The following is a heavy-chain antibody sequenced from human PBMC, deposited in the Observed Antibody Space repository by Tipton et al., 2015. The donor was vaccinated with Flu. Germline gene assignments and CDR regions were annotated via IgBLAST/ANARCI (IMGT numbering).Heavy chain of an antibody. CDR3: ARESSAPYGSGTYYTLYYDFAMDV. V-gene: IGHV3-53*05. D-gene: IGHD3-10*01. CDR1: RFTVRNTY. CDR2: INSGGNS. J-gene: IGHJ6*02. Sequence: SLRLSCAASRFTVRNTYMSLVRQAPGKGLEWVYFINSGGNSFYADSVKGRFTISRDNSENTLYLHMNSLRTEDSAVYYCARESSAPYGSGTYYTLYYDFAMDVWSRGTTVTVSS.